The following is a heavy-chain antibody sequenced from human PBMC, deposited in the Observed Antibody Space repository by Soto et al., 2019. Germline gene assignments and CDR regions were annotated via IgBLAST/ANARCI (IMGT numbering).Heavy chain of an antibody. Sequence: EVQLVESGGGLVQPGRSLRLSCAASGFTFDDYAMHWVRQAPGKGLEWVSSISWNSGSIAYAASVKGRFTISRDNAKNSLELYMNSLRAGETALYYCANEYVWGGGMDYAGMDVWGQGTTVTVSS. CDR3: ANEYVWGGGMDYAGMDV. J-gene: IGHJ6*02. CDR2: ISWNSGSI. CDR1: GFTFDDYA. D-gene: IGHD1-26*01. V-gene: IGHV3-9*01.